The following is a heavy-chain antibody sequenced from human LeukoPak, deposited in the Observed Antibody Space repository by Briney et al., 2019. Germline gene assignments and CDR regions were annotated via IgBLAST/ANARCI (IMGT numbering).Heavy chain of an antibody. D-gene: IGHD6-13*01. Sequence: GGSLRLSCAASGFTFSSYSMNWVRQAPGKGLEWVSYISSSSSTIYYADSVKGRFTISRDNAKNSLYLQMDSLRAEDTAVYYCARVSGSSYPYVSRGNDYWGQGTLVTVSS. CDR3: ARVSGSSYPYVSRGNDY. CDR1: GFTFSSYS. CDR2: ISSSSSTI. V-gene: IGHV3-48*01. J-gene: IGHJ4*02.